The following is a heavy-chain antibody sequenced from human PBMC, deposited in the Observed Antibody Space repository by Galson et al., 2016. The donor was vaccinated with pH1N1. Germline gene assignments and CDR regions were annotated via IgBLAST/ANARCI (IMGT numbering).Heavy chain of an antibody. J-gene: IGHJ4*03. V-gene: IGHV2-70*20. Sequence: PALVKPTQTLTLTCTFSGFSLSTSGMCVSWVRQPPGKALEWLALIDWGDEKYYSTSLKTRLTISKDTSKNQVVLTMTNMDPVDTATYYCARFTYGDYTTYFDYWGQGTTVTVSS. CDR2: IDWGDEK. CDR1: GFSLSTSGMC. D-gene: IGHD4-17*01. CDR3: ARFTYGDYTTYFDY.